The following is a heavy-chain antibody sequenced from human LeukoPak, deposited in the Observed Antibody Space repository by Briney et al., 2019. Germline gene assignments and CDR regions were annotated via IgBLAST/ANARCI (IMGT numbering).Heavy chain of an antibody. CDR1: GFTFSDYY. V-gene: IGHV3-11*06. Sequence: PGGSLRLSCAASGFTFSDYYMSWIRQAPGKGLEWVSYISSSSSYTNYADSVKGRFTISRDNAKNSLYLQMNSLRAEDTAVYFCARDHGDYSGKDYWGQGTLVTVSS. CDR3: ARDHGDYSGKDY. J-gene: IGHJ4*02. CDR2: ISSSSSYT. D-gene: IGHD4-17*01.